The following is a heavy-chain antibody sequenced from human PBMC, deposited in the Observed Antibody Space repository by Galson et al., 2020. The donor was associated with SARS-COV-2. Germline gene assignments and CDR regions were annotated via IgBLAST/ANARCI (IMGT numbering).Heavy chain of an antibody. D-gene: IGHD3-9*01. CDR3: ARLRYYEVLTGYIVDV. J-gene: IGHJ6*02. CDR1: GYTFTDYY. Sequence: ASVKVSCKASGYTFTDYYINWVRQAPGQGLEWMGWINPKSGGTNYAQKFEGRVTMTRETSITTAYMELSRLRADDTAVYYCARLRYYEVLTGYIVDVWGQGTMVTVSS. CDR2: INPKSGGT. V-gene: IGHV1-2*02.